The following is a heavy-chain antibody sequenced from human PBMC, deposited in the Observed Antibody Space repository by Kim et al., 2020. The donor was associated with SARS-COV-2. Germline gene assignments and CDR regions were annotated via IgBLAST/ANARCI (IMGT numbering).Heavy chain of an antibody. V-gene: IGHV3-23*03. CDR2: IYSGGSST. D-gene: IGHD2-2*01. J-gene: IGHJ4*02. CDR3: AKDRPQQDIVVVPAAMEFDY. Sequence: GGSLRLSCAASGFTFSSYAMSWVRQAPGKGLEWVSVIYSGGSSTYYADSVKGRFTISRDNSKNTLYLQMNSLRAEDTAVYYCAKDRPQQDIVVVPAAMEFDYWGQGTLVTVSS. CDR1: GFTFSSYA.